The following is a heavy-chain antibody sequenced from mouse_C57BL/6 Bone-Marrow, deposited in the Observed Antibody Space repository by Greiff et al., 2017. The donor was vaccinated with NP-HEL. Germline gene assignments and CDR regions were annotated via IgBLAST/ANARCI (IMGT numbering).Heavy chain of an antibody. Sequence: LVESGAELVRPGASVKLSCTASGFNIKDDYMHWVKQRPEQGLEWIGWIDPENGDTEYASKFQGKATITADTSSNTAYLQLSSLTSEDTAVYYCTTVVAPDYWGQGTTLTVSS. CDR2: IDPENGDT. CDR3: TTVVAPDY. CDR1: GFNIKDDY. V-gene: IGHV14-4*01. J-gene: IGHJ2*01. D-gene: IGHD1-1*01.